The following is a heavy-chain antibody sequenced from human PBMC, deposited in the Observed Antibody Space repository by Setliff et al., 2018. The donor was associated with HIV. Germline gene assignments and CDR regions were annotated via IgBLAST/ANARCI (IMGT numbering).Heavy chain of an antibody. V-gene: IGHV4-59*11. CDR3: ARVSRLHPFDP. J-gene: IGHJ5*02. Sequence: PSETLSLTCAVPGYSISSHYWSWIRQPPGKGLEWVGLIYYTGIPTYNPSLSSRVTISVDTSKNQFSLKLTSVTAADTAFYYCARVSRLHPFDPWGQGVLVTVSS. CDR1: GYSISSHY. CDR2: IYYTGIP. D-gene: IGHD2-15*01.